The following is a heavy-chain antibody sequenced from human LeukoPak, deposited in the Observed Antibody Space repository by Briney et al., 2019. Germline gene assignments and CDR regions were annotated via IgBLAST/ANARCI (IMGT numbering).Heavy chain of an antibody. D-gene: IGHD1-7*01. J-gene: IGHJ4*02. CDR3: VRAGLRTTPYYFDY. CDR1: GGTFSSYA. V-gene: IGHV1-69*13. Sequence: ASVKVSCKASGGTFSSYAISWVRQAPGQGLEWMGGIIPIFGTANYAQKFQGRVTITADESTSTAYMELSSLRSEDTAVYYCVRAGLRTTPYYFDYWGQGTLVTVSS. CDR2: IIPIFGTA.